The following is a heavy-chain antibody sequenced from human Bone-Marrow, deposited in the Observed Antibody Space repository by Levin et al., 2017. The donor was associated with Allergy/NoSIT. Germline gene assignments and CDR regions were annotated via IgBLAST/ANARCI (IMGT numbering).Heavy chain of an antibody. Sequence: GGSLILSCATSGFNFNSFSMSWVRQAPGKGLEWLADISIDGSVRQYVDAVKGRFTVSRDNTYNSLHLQMNNLRVDDTAVYYCARDPNWGNWFDPWGQGTLVTVSS. D-gene: IGHD7-27*01. CDR3: ARDPNWGNWFDP. CDR2: ISIDGSVR. CDR1: GFNFNSFS. J-gene: IGHJ5*02. V-gene: IGHV3-7*01.